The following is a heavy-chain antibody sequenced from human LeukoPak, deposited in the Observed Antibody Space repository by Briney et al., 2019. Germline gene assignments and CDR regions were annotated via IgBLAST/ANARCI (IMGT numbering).Heavy chain of an antibody. CDR3: ARGNVIAAAPFDD. CDR2: INHSGST. J-gene: IGHJ4*02. V-gene: IGHV4-34*01. Sequence: PSETLSLTCAVYGGSFSGYYWSWIRQPPGKGLEWIGEINHSGSTNYNPSLKSRVTISVDTSKNQFSLKLSSVTAADTAVYYCARGNVIAAAPFDDWGQGTLVTVSS. D-gene: IGHD6-13*01. CDR1: GGSFSGYY.